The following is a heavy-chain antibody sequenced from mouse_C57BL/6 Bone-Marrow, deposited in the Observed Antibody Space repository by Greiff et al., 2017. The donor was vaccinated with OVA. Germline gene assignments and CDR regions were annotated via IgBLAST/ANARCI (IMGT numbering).Heavy chain of an antibody. V-gene: IGHV1-81*01. Sequence: VQPQQSGAELARPGASVKLSCKASGYTFTSYGISWVKQRTGQGLEWIGEIYPRSGNTYYNEKFKGKATLTADKSSSTAYMELRSLTSEDSAVCFCARGGTVVATDAYWGQGTLVTVSA. CDR2: IYPRSGNT. CDR1: GYTFTSYG. CDR3: ARGGTVVATDAY. D-gene: IGHD1-1*01. J-gene: IGHJ3*01.